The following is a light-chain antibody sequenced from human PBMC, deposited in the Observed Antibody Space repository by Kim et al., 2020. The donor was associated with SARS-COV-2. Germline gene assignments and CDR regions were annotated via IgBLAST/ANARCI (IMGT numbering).Light chain of an antibody. CDR1: QAINY. V-gene: IGKV1-16*01. CDR2: AAS. J-gene: IGKJ3*01. Sequence: SESVGDRVTITCRASQAINYLAWFQHKPGKAPKSLIYAASSLQSGVPSRFSGSGSGTDFTLTISSLQPEDFATYYCQQYGNFPLTFGPGTKVDIK. CDR3: QQYGNFPLT.